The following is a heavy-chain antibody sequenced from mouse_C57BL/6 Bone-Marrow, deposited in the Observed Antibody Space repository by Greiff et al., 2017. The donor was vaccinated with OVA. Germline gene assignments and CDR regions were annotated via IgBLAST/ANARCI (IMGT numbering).Heavy chain of an antibody. CDR2: INPSSGYT. Sequence: QVQLQQSGAELAKPGASVKLSCKASGYTFTSYWMHWVKQRPGQGLEWIGYINPSSGYTKYNQKFKDKATLTADKSSSTAYMQLSSLTYEDSAVYYCARGGDIYYDGSSPFDYWGQGTTLTVAS. V-gene: IGHV1-7*01. J-gene: IGHJ2*01. CDR3: ARGGDIYYDGSSPFDY. D-gene: IGHD1-1*01. CDR1: GYTFTSYW.